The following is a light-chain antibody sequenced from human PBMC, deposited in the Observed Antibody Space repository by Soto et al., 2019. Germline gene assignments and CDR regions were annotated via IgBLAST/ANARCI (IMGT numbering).Light chain of an antibody. J-gene: IGKJ3*01. CDR3: QKSDHLPL. Sequence: DIQMTQSPPSLSASVGDRVTITCQASQDIGNSLNWFQHKPGKAPNLVIYDAYNLEIGVRSRFSGSGSGTDFTFTITSLRPEDIATYYCQKSDHLPLFGPGTKVESK. V-gene: IGKV1-33*01. CDR1: QDIGNS. CDR2: DAY.